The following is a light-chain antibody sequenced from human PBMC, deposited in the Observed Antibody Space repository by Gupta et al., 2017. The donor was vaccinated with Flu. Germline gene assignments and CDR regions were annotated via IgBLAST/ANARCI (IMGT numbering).Light chain of an antibody. Sequence: QSALTQPRSVSASPGQPVTISCTGTSNDVGGSNHVSWDQQHPGDAPEVMVYDVSRRRSGVPGRFSGSKSGNTATLTSAGLQAEDEADYYCVASAGSNSHWVFGGGTKVTVL. V-gene: IGLV2-11*01. CDR3: VASAGSNSHWV. J-gene: IGLJ3*02. CDR1: SNDVGGSNH. CDR2: DVS.